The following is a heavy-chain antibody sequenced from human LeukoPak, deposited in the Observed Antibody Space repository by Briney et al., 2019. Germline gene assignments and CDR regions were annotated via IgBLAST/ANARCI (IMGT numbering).Heavy chain of an antibody. CDR3: ARLATSNTDGNYFDY. Sequence: SETLSLTCTVSGDSISSNSYYWVWIRQPPGKGLEWIGSINYSGNTYYSSSLKSRVTISVDTSRNQFSLKLSSVTAADTAVYSCARLATSNTDGNYFDYWGQGTLVTVSS. J-gene: IGHJ4*02. CDR2: INYSGNT. V-gene: IGHV4-39*01. CDR1: GDSISSNSYY. D-gene: IGHD4-11*01.